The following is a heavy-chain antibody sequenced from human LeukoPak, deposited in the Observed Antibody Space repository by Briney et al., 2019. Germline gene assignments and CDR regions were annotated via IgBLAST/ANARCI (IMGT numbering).Heavy chain of an antibody. V-gene: IGHV3-30*02. CDR1: GFTFSSYG. J-gene: IGHJ3*02. CDR2: IRYDGSKK. Sequence: PGVSLRLSCAASGFTFSSYGMHWVRQAPGKGLEWVAFIRYDGSKKDYTDSVKGRFTISRDNSKNTLYLQMNSLRTEDTAVYYCAKDRIPAALMAFDIWGQGTMVTVSS. D-gene: IGHD2-2*01. CDR3: AKDRIPAALMAFDI.